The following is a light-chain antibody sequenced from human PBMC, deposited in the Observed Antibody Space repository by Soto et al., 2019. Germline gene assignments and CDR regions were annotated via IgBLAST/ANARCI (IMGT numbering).Light chain of an antibody. V-gene: IGLV1-44*01. CDR1: SSNIGSNT. CDR3: AAWDDILNGYV. CDR2: SSN. J-gene: IGLJ1*01. Sequence: QSVLTQPPSTSATPGQRVTISCSGSSSNIGSNTVNWYQQLPGTAPKLLIYSSNQRPSGVPDRFSGSKSGTSASLAISGLQSEDGADYYCAAWDDILNGYVFGAGTKVTVL.